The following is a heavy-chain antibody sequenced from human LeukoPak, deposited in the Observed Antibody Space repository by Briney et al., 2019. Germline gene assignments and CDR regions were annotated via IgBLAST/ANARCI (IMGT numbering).Heavy chain of an antibody. D-gene: IGHD3-16*01. J-gene: IGHJ4*02. V-gene: IGHV3-15*01. CDR3: AIDEPNYAPYDFDY. Sequence: GGSLRLSCAASRFTFSNAWMNWVRRAPGKGLEWVGRIKSKADGVTTDYAAPVKGRFTISRDDSNNMVYLQMNSLKIEDTAVYYCAIDEPNYAPYDFDYWGQGTLVTVSS. CDR1: RFTFSNAW. CDR2: IKSKADGVTT.